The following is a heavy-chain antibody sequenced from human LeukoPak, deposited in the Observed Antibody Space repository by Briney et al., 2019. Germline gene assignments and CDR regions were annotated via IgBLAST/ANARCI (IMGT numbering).Heavy chain of an antibody. Sequence: SETLSLTCTVSGGSISSYYWSGIRQPPGKGLEWIGYIYYSGSTNYNPSLKSRVAISVDTSKNQFSLTQSSVTAAHTPVYYCARHNGGSYSSFGPWGQGTLVTVSS. CDR1: GGSISSYY. D-gene: IGHD1-26*01. V-gene: IGHV4-59*08. CDR2: IYYSGST. CDR3: ARHNGGSYSSFGP. J-gene: IGHJ5*02.